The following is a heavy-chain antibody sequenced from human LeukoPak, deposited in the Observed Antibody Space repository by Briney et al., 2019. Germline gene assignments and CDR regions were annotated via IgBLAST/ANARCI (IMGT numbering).Heavy chain of an antibody. CDR3: ARDRITMVRGVLNWFDP. V-gene: IGHV4-39*07. D-gene: IGHD3-10*01. J-gene: IGHJ5*02. CDR2: IYYSGST. Sequence: SETLSLTCTVSGGSISSSSYYWGWIRQPPGKGLEWIESIYYSGSTYYNPSLKSRVTISVDTSKNQFSLKLSSVTAADTAVYYCARDRITMVRGVLNWFDPWGQGTLVTVSS. CDR1: GGSISSSSYY.